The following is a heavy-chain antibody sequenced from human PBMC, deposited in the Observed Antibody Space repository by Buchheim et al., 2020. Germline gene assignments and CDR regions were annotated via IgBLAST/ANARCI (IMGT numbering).Heavy chain of an antibody. CDR1: GFTFSSYG. J-gene: IGHJ5*02. CDR3: ARGPIKSPNNWFDP. Sequence: QVQLVESGGGVVQPGRSLRLSCAASGFTFSSYGMHWVRQAPGKGLEWVAVIWYDGSNKYYADSVKGRFTISRDNSKNTLYLQMNSLGAEDTAVYYCARGPIKSPNNWFDPWGQGTL. D-gene: IGHD2-21*01. CDR2: IWYDGSNK. V-gene: IGHV3-33*01.